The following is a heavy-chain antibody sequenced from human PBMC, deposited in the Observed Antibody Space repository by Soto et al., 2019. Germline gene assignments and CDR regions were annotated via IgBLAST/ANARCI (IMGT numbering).Heavy chain of an antibody. CDR2: ISGSGGSK. CDR1: GFPFSSHT. V-gene: IGHV3-23*01. D-gene: IGHD1-26*01. J-gene: IGHJ4*02. CDR3: TKDLERGSYDGGIDY. Sequence: PGGSLRLSCATSGFPFSSHTMNWVRQARGKGLDWVATISGSGGSKFYVDSVKGRFTISRDNSKNTVYLQMNSLRADDTAMYFCTKDLERGSYDGGIDYWGQGTLVTVS.